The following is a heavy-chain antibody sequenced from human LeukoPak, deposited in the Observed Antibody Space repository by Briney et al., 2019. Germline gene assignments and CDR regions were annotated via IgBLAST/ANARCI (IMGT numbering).Heavy chain of an antibody. V-gene: IGHV3-30-3*01. D-gene: IGHD4-17*01. CDR3: ARDDRTVTTPFIIDY. Sequence: GGSLRLSCAASGFTFSSYAMHWVRQAPGKGLEWVAVISYDGSNKYYADSVKGRFTISRDNSKNTLYLQMNSLRAEDTAVYYCARDDRTVTTPFIIDYWGQGTLVTVSS. J-gene: IGHJ4*02. CDR1: GFTFSSYA. CDR2: ISYDGSNK.